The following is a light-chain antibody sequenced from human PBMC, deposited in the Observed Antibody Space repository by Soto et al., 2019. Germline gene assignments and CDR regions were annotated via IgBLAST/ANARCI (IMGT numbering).Light chain of an antibody. CDR2: AAS. CDR1: QSISNY. Sequence: DIQMTQSPSSLSASVGDRVTITCRASQSISNYLNWYQQKPGKAPKVLIYAASSLQSGVPSRFSGSGSGTEFNLTISTLQHEDSATYFCQQSYSRTWTFGQGTKVEIK. V-gene: IGKV1-39*01. CDR3: QQSYSRTWT. J-gene: IGKJ1*01.